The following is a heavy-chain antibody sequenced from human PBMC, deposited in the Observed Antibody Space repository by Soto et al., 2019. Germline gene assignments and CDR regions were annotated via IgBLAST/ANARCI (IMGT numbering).Heavy chain of an antibody. D-gene: IGHD7-27*01. J-gene: IGHJ4*02. CDR1: GYTFTSYG. V-gene: IGHV1-18*01. CDR3: GRTLTPIGY. Sequence: QVQLVQSGSEVNKPGASVKVSCKASGYTFTSYGISWVRQAPGQGLEWMGRFNAYTGNTHSAQKLQRRVTMTTDTSTSTAYMELRSLRPDDTAVYYLGRTLTPIGYWGQVTLVTFSS. CDR2: FNAYTGNT.